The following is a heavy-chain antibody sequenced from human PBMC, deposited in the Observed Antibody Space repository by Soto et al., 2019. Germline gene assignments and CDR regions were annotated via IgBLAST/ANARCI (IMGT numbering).Heavy chain of an antibody. V-gene: IGHV4-59*01. J-gene: IGHJ4*02. Sequence: SETLSLTCTVSAASFSKYYWTWIRQPPGKGLEWIGYVYFNGNTNYNPSLKRRVSISIDTSKNQISLTLNSVTAADTAVYYCASVTFGGVVLAHWGQGTLVTVSS. CDR1: AASFSKYY. CDR2: VYFNGNT. D-gene: IGHD3-16*01. CDR3: ASVTFGGVVLAH.